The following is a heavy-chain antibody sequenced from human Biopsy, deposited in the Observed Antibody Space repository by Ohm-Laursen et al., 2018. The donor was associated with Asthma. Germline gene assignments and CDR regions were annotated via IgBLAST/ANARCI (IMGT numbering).Heavy chain of an antibody. CDR2: ISPIFGSS. D-gene: IGHD3-16*02. V-gene: IGHV1-69*06. Sequence: SSVKVSCKVSGGMFGNYAISWVRQAPGLGLEWMGGISPIFGSSNYAQRFQGRVTITADIFTRTVYMELGGLRSEDTAVLYCAKARCYYYYCDMEVWGQGTTVTVSS. J-gene: IGHJ6*02. CDR3: AKARCYYYYCDMEV. CDR1: GGMFGNYA.